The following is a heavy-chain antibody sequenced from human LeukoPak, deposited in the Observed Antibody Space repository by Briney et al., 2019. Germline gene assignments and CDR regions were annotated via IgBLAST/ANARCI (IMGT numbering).Heavy chain of an antibody. CDR1: GGSISSGTHY. V-gene: IGHV4-31*11. CDR2: IYNTGSA. D-gene: IGHD2-2*01. Sequence: SETLSLTCAVSGGSISSGTHYWNWIRQHPGQGLEWIGHIYNTGSAYYNPSLMSRVSISIDTSENQFSLKLSSVTAADTAVYYCASTHCASPSCYSYYYSGLDVWGQGTTVIVSS. CDR3: ASTHCASPSCYSYYYSGLDV. J-gene: IGHJ6*02.